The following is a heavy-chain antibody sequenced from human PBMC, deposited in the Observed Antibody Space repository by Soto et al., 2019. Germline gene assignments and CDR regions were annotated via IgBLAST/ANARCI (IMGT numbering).Heavy chain of an antibody. Sequence: QITLKESGPTLVKPTQTLTLTCTFSGFSLSTNGVGVGWIRQPPGKALEWLALIYWDDDKRYSPSLKSRLTITQDPSKNRVVLTMTNMDPVDTAPYYCAHSPRITMYDYWGQGTLVTVSS. CDR2: IYWDDDK. CDR3: AHSPRITMYDY. CDR1: GFSLSTNGVG. V-gene: IGHV2-5*02. D-gene: IGHD3-10*02. J-gene: IGHJ4*02.